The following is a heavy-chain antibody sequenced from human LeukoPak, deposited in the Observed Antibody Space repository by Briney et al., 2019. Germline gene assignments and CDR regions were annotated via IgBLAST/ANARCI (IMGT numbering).Heavy chain of an antibody. Sequence: ASVKVSCKASGYTFTSYDINWVRQATGQGLEWMGWMNPNSGNTGYAQKFQGRVTMTRNTSISTAYTELSSLRSEDTAVYYCARFNHRLVAAGGPWGQGTLVTVSS. J-gene: IGHJ5*02. V-gene: IGHV1-8*01. CDR1: GYTFTSYD. CDR2: MNPNSGNT. D-gene: IGHD6-13*01. CDR3: ARFNHRLVAAGGP.